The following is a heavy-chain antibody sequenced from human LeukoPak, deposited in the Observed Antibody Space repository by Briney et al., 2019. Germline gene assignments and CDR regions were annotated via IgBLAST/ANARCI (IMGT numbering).Heavy chain of an antibody. CDR1: GYTFTSYG. J-gene: IGHJ4*02. V-gene: IGHV1-46*01. CDR3: ARQSGTDY. CDR2: ISPSGGST. Sequence: ASVKVSCKASGYTFTSYGISWVRQAPGQGPEWMGVISPSGGSTTYAQKFQGRVTLTRNMSTSTDYLELSSLRSEDTAVYYCARQSGTDYWGQGTLVTVSS. D-gene: IGHD1-1*01.